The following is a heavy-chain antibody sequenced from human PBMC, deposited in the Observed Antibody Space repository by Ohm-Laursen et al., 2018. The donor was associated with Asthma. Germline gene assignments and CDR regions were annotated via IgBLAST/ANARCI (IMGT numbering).Heavy chain of an antibody. J-gene: IGHJ4*02. CDR1: GFTFSSYA. CDR3: ARDGLYCSSTNCFFDY. Sequence: GSLRLSCSASGFTFSSYAMSWVRQAPGKGLEWVSGISSSGGSTYYADNVKGRFTISRDNSKNSLYLQMNSLRAEDTAVYYCARDGLYCSSTNCFFDYWGQGTLVTVSS. D-gene: IGHD2-2*01. V-gene: IGHV3-23*01. CDR2: ISSSGGST.